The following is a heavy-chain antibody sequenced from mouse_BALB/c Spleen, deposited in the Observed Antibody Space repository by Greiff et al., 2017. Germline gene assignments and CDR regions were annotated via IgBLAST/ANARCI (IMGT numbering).Heavy chain of an antibody. CDR2: ISPGNGDI. CDR3: KRSTGTWAWFAY. D-gene: IGHD4-1*02. J-gene: IGHJ3*01. Sequence: QVQLQQSGAELVRPGVSVKISCKASGYTFTDHAIHWVKQKPEQGLEWIGYISPGNGDIKYNEKFKGKATLTADKSSSTAYMQLNSLTSEDSAVYFCKRSTGTWAWFAYWGQGTLVTVSA. CDR1: GYTFTDHA. V-gene: IGHV1S53*02.